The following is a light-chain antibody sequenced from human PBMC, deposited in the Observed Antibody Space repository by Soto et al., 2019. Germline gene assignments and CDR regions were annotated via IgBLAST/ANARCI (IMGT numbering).Light chain of an antibody. CDR1: QSVSSSY. Sequence: EIVLTQSPGTLSLSPGERATLSCRASQSVSSSYLAWYQQKPGQAPRLLIYGASSRATGIPDRFSGSGSGTDFTLTISRLEPEDFEVYYCQQYGSSPYTFGHGTQLEIK. CDR2: GAS. CDR3: QQYGSSPYT. J-gene: IGKJ2*01. V-gene: IGKV3-20*01.